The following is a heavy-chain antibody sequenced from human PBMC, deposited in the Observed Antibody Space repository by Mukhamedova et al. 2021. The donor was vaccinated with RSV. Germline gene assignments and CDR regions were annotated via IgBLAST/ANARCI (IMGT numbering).Heavy chain of an antibody. CDR2: SYT. J-gene: IGHJ4*02. V-gene: IGHV3-11*05. D-gene: IGHD3-3*01. Sequence: SYTNYADSVKGRFTISRDNAKNSLYLQMNSLRAEDTAVYCCARGGGGFWSGYYLDYWGQGTLVTVSS. CDR3: ARGGGGFWSGYYLDY.